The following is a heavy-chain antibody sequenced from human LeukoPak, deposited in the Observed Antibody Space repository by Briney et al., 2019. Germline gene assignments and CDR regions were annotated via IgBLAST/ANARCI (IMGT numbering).Heavy chain of an antibody. CDR2: ISSSSSTI. CDR1: GFTFTTYW. V-gene: IGHV3-48*01. Sequence: GGSLRLSCATSGFTFTTYWMTWVRQAPGKGLEWVSYISSSSSTIYYADSVKGRFTISRDNAKNSLYLQMNSLRAEDTAVYYCARDQQDCSSTSCYEDYYYGMDVWGQGTTVTVSS. J-gene: IGHJ6*02. D-gene: IGHD2-2*01. CDR3: ARDQQDCSSTSCYEDYYYGMDV.